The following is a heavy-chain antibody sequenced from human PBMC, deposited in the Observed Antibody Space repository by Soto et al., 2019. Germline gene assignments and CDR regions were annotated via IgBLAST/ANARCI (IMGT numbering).Heavy chain of an antibody. D-gene: IGHD3-22*01. CDR3: AREDAGYYHDNSGYRNWFDP. J-gene: IGHJ5*02. CDR1: GASVTGGSYY. Sequence: SEALSLTCTVSGASVTGGSYYWSWIRQPPGKGLEWIGYISSGGSTNYNPSLESRVTISLDTSKNQFSLRLSSVTAAGTAVYYCAREDAGYYHDNSGYRNWFDPWGLGTLVTVSS. CDR2: ISSGGST. V-gene: IGHV4-61*01.